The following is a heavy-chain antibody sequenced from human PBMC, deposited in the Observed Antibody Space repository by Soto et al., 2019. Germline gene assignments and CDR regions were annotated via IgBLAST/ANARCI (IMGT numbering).Heavy chain of an antibody. V-gene: IGHV4-31*11. J-gene: IGHJ4*02. D-gene: IGHD3-10*01. CDR2: IDDSGGA. CDR3: ASHPLGESYFDC. Sequence: QVQLQESGPGLVKPSQTLSLSCAVSGASINSGAYYWSWIRQYPGKGLEWIGYIDDSGGAFYNPSLKSRVTISRDTSKNHSSLKVTSVTAADTAVYYCASHPLGESYFDCWGQGPLVAVSS. CDR1: GASINSGAYY.